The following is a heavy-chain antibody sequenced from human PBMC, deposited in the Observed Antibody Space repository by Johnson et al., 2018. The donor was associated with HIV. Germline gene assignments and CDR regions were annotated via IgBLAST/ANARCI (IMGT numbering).Heavy chain of an antibody. J-gene: IGHJ3*02. CDR1: GFTFSSYA. V-gene: IGHV3-23*04. D-gene: IGHD2-8*02. Sequence: VQSVESGGVVVQPGGSLRLSRAAPGFTFSSYAMSWVRQAPGKGLEWVSAISGSGGSTYYADSVKGRFTISRDNSKNTLYLQMNSLRAEDTAVYYCAKDLDRELLALWAFHTWGQGTVVTVSS. CDR3: AKDLDRELLALWAFHT. CDR2: ISGSGGST.